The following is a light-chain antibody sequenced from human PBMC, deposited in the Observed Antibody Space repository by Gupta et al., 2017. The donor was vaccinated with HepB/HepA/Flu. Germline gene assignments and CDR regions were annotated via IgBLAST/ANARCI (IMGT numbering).Light chain of an antibody. CDR2: QDS. Sequence: SYELTQPPSVSVSPGQTASITCSGDKSGDKYACWYQKKPGQSPVLVIDQDSKRPSGIPERVSGSNSGNRETRKISGTQAMDEADDDCQEWDSSTGHWVFGGGTKLTVL. J-gene: IGLJ3*02. CDR1: KSGDKY. V-gene: IGLV3-1*01. CDR3: QEWDSSTGHWV.